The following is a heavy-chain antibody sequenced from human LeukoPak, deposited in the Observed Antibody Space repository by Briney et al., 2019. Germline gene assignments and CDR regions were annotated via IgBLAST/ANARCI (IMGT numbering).Heavy chain of an antibody. CDR2: IYHSGST. J-gene: IGHJ6*02. D-gene: IGHD6-25*01. Sequence: SQTLSLTCAVSGGSISSGGYSWRWIRQPPGKGLEWIGYIYHSGSTYYNPSLKSRVTISVDRSKNQFSLKLSSVTAADTAVYYCARGRRNYYYYGMDVWGQGTTVTVSS. CDR3: ARGRRNYYYYGMDV. V-gene: IGHV4-30-2*01. CDR1: GGSISSGGYS.